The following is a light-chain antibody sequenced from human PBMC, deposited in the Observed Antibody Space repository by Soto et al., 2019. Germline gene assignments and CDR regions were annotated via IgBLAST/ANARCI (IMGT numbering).Light chain of an antibody. J-gene: IGKJ5*01. CDR2: GAS. CDR1: QSVSSN. V-gene: IGKV3-15*01. CDR3: QQYNNWPPAIT. Sequence: EIVMTQSPATLSVSPGERATLSCRASQSVSSNLAWYQQKPGQAPRLLIYGASTRATGIPARFSGSGSGTEFTLTISSLQSEDFAVYYCQQYNNWPPAITFXQGTRTEIK.